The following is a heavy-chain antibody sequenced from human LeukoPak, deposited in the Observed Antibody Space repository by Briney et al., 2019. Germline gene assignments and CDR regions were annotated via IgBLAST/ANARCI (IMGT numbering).Heavy chain of an antibody. CDR3: TLYYYDSSGYLDY. V-gene: IGHV3-23*01. D-gene: IGHD3-22*01. J-gene: IGHJ4*02. Sequence: GGSLRLSCAASGFTFTNYAMSWVRQAPGKGLEWVSTISDSGGSTYYADSVKGRFTISRDNSNNTLYLQMNSLRAEDTAVYYCTLYYYDSSGYLDYWGQGTLVTVSS. CDR2: ISDSGGST. CDR1: GFTFTNYA.